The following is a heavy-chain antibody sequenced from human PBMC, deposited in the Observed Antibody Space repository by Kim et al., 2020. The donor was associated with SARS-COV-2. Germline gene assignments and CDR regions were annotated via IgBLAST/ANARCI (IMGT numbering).Heavy chain of an antibody. CDR1: GFTLSNFE. V-gene: IGHV3-23*01. J-gene: IGHJ4*02. CDR2: ISGRSGDT. CDR3: AKGLLEFPD. Sequence: GGSLRLSCAASGFTLSNFEMNWVRLAPGKGLEWGSYISGRSGDTYHADSVKGRFTISRDNSKNMLYLDMHSLRAEDTAEYYCAKGLLEFPDGAQGTLVTVSS.